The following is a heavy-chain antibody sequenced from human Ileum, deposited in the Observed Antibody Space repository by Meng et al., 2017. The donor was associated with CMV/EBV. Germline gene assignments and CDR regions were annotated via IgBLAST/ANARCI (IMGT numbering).Heavy chain of an antibody. Sequence: GGFLRPSCAGPGFTFSNAWMTWVRQAPGKGLEWVGRIRSNTDGGTTDYAAPVKGRFTIPRDDSKNTLYLQMNSLKTEDTAVYYCTTGGGPYWGQGTLVTVSS. CDR3: TTGGGPY. CDR2: IRSNTDGGTT. CDR1: GFTFSNAW. J-gene: IGHJ4*02. V-gene: IGHV3-15*01.